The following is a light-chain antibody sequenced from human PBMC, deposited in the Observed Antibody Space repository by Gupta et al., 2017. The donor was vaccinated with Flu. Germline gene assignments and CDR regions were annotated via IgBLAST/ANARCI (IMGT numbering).Light chain of an antibody. J-gene: IGKJ1*01. CDR2: AAS. Sequence: IQMSHSPSSVSASVGDRITITCRPSQGFGTSLAWYQQKPGKAPKLLIYAASRLESGVPSRFSGSGSGTDFTLTISSLQPEDFATYYCQQYNSFPNTFGQGTKVEIK. CDR1: QGFGTS. V-gene: IGKV1-12*01. CDR3: QQYNSFPNT.